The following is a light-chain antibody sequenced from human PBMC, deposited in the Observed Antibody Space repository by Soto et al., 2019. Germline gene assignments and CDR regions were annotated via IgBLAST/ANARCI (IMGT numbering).Light chain of an antibody. CDR2: AVS. Sequence: QSALTQPRSVSGSPGQSVTISCTGTNSDVGRYNFVSWYQQLPGKAPKLLISAVSQRPSGVPDRFSGSKSGNTASLTISGLQADDEADYFCYSYTASVIWVFGGGTKLTVL. CDR3: YSYTASVIWV. CDR1: NSDVGRYNF. V-gene: IGLV2-11*01. J-gene: IGLJ3*02.